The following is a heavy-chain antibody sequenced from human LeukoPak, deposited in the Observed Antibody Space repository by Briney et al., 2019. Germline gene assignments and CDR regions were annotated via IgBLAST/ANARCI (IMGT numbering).Heavy chain of an antibody. CDR2: INAHDGHT. CDR1: GYTFTRFG. J-gene: IGHJ4*02. V-gene: IGHV1-18*01. D-gene: IGHD1-1*01. CDR3: ARDIAWNVDY. Sequence: ASVKVSCKTSGYTFTRFGISRVRQGPGQGLEWVGWINAHDGHTNYAQRLQGRVTITMDTSTSTAYMEVRSLRFDDTAVYYCARDIAWNVDYWAQGTLVTVSS.